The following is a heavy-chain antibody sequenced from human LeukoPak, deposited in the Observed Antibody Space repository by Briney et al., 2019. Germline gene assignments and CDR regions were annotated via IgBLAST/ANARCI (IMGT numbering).Heavy chain of an antibody. CDR3: AGLTVTTIRDAFDI. D-gene: IGHD4-17*01. J-gene: IGHJ3*02. CDR2: IYSGGST. V-gene: IGHV3-66*01. Sequence: GGSLRLSCAASGFTVSSNYMSWVRQAPGKGLEWVSVIYSGGSTYYTDSVKGRFTISRDKSKNTLYLQMNSLRAEDTAVYYCAGLTVTTIRDAFDIWGQGTMVTVSS. CDR1: GFTVSSNY.